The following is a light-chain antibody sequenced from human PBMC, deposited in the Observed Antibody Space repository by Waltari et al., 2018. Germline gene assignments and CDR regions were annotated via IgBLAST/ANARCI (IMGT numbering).Light chain of an antibody. CDR2: AAS. CDR1: QSITNY. Sequence: DIQMTQAPFSLSASVGDRVTITCRASQSITNYLNWYQHKPGKAPKLLISAASSLQSGVPSRFSGSGSGTDFTLTISGLQPEDFATYYCQQSYSTPPYTFGQGTKLEIK. V-gene: IGKV1-39*01. J-gene: IGKJ2*01. CDR3: QQSYSTPPYT.